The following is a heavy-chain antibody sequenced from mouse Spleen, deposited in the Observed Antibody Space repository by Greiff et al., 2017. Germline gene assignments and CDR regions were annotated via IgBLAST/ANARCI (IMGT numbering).Heavy chain of an antibody. Sequence: VKLQESGAELVRPGASVTLSCKASGYTFTDYEMHWVKQTPVHGLEWIGAIDPETGGTAYNQKFKGKAILTADKSSSTAYMELRSLTSEDSAVYYCTRRPYYGSSYGYFDVWGTGTTVTVSS. V-gene: IGHV1-15*01. CDR2: IDPETGGT. CDR1: GYTFTDYE. J-gene: IGHJ1*03. CDR3: TRRPYYGSSYGYFDV. D-gene: IGHD1-1*01.